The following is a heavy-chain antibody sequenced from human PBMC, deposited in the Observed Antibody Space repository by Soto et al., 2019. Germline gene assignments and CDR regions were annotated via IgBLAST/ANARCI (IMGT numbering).Heavy chain of an antibody. Sequence: ASVKVSCKASGYTFTNYAMHWVRQAPGQRLEWMGWINAGNGNTKYSQKFQGRVTITRDTSASTAYMELSSLRSEDTAVYYCAREGLLRYFDWLLWRGGMDVWG. J-gene: IGHJ6*02. D-gene: IGHD3-9*01. CDR3: AREGLLRYFDWLLWRGGMDV. CDR2: INAGNGNT. CDR1: GYTFTNYA. V-gene: IGHV1-3*01.